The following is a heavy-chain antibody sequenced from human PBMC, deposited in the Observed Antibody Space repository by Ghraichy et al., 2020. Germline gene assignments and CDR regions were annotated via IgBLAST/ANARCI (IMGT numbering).Heavy chain of an antibody. V-gene: IGHV3-23*01. CDR2: ISGSGGNT. D-gene: IGHD2-2*02. Sequence: LSLTCAASGFTFSSYAMSWVRQAPGKGLEWVSAISGSGGNTFYADSVKGRFTMSRDNSKNTLYLQMNSLRAEDTAVYYCAKVSRDIVVVSTTLRGYYFDYWGQGTLVTVSS. J-gene: IGHJ4*02. CDR1: GFTFSSYA. CDR3: AKVSRDIVVVSTTLRGYYFDY.